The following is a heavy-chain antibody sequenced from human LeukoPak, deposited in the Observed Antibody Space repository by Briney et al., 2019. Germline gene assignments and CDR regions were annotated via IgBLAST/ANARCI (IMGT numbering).Heavy chain of an antibody. CDR2: ISSSSSTI. Sequence: GGSLRLSCAASGFTFSSYSMNWVRQAPGKGLEWVSYISSSSSTIYYADSVKGRFTISRDNAKNSLYLQMNSLRAEDTAVYYCARERNRDAFDIWGQGTMVTVSS. CDR3: ARERNRDAFDI. J-gene: IGHJ3*02. CDR1: GFTFSSYS. V-gene: IGHV3-48*04.